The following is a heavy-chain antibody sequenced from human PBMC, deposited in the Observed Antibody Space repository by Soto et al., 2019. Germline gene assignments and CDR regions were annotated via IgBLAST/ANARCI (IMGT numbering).Heavy chain of an antibody. J-gene: IGHJ5*02. CDR1: GFTFSSYA. D-gene: IGHD2-8*01. CDR2: ISGSGGST. Sequence: PGGSLRLSCAASGFTFSSYAMSWVRQAPGKGLEWVSAISGSGGSTYYADSVKGRFTISRDNSKNTLYLQMNSLRAEDTAVYYCAKGSCPQEDIVLMVYARYCSDWFDPWGQGTLVTVSS. CDR3: AKGSCPQEDIVLMVYARYCSDWFDP. V-gene: IGHV3-23*01.